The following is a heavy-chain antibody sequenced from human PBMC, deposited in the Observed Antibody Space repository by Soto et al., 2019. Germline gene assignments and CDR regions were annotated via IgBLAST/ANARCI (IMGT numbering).Heavy chain of an antibody. CDR2: IYYSGST. Sequence: SETLSITCTVSGGSISSYYWSWIRQPPGKGLEWIGYIYYSGSTNYNPSLKSRVTISVDTSKNQFSLKLSSVTAADTAVYYCSFALRSNDAFDIWGQGTMVTVSS. V-gene: IGHV4-59*01. J-gene: IGHJ3*02. CDR3: SFALRSNDAFDI. CDR1: GGSISSYY. D-gene: IGHD4-17*01.